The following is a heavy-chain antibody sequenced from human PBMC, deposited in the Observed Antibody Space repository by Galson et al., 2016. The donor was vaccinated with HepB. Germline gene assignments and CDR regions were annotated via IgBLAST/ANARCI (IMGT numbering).Heavy chain of an antibody. Sequence: SETLSLTCTVSGVSISSSAYFWGWIRQSPGKGLEWIGSINYRGRTFYNPSLKSRVTISVDPSKSQFSLTVISVTAADTAVYYCASPTGAIDYWGRGTLVTVSS. V-gene: IGHV4-39*01. D-gene: IGHD4-11*01. CDR2: INYRGRT. CDR1: GVSISSSAYF. CDR3: ASPTGAIDY. J-gene: IGHJ4*02.